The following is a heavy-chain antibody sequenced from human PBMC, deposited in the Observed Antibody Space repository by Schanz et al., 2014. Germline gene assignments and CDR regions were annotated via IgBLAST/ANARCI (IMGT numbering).Heavy chain of an antibody. J-gene: IGHJ4*02. CDR3: ARDGEAAAGCDY. CDR2: INPSGGST. V-gene: IGHV1-46*03. Sequence: QVQLVQSGAEVKKPGASVRLSCEASGYTFTSYYIHWFRQAPGQGLEWMGIINPSGGSTSYAQKFQGRVTMTRDTSTSTVYMELSSLRSEDTAVYYCARDGEAAAGCDYWGQGTLVTVSS. CDR1: GYTFTSYY. D-gene: IGHD6-13*01.